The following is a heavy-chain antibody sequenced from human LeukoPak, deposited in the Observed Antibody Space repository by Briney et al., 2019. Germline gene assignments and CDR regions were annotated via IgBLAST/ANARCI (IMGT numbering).Heavy chain of an antibody. J-gene: IGHJ5*02. Sequence: ASVKVSCKASGYTFTSYDINWVRQATGQGLEWMGWMNPNSGNTGYAQKFQGRVTMTRDTSISTAYMELSRLRSDDTAVYYCARDRVRWFDPWGQGTLVTVSS. CDR2: MNPNSGNT. V-gene: IGHV1-8*01. CDR3: ARDRVRWFDP. CDR1: GYTFTSYD.